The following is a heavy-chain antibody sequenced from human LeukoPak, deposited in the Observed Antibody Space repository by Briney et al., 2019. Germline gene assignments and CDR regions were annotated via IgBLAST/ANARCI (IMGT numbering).Heavy chain of an antibody. CDR3: ARDRDSGSYYDY. CDR1: GFTFSSYA. D-gene: IGHD1-26*01. CDR2: ISYDGSTK. Sequence: GGSLRLSCAASGFTFSSYAMHWVRQAPGKGLEWVAVISYDGSTKYYADSVKGRFTISRDNSKNTLYLQMNSLRAEDTAVYCCARDRDSGSYYDYWGQGTLVTVSS. V-gene: IGHV3-30-3*01. J-gene: IGHJ4*02.